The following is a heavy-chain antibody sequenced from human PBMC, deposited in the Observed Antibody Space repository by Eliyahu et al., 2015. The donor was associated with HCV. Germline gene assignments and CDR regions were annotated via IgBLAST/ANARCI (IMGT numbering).Heavy chain of an antibody. Sequence: QVQLQESGPGLVKPSQTLSLTCTVSGGSISSADYYWSWIRQPPGKGLEWIGNIYYSGSTYYNPSLKSRVIIAVDTSKNQFSLKVSSVTAADTAVYYCAREAKWYYGSGSYYHWGQGTLVTVSS. D-gene: IGHD3-10*01. CDR3: AREAKWYYGSGSYYH. CDR2: IYYSGST. CDR1: GGSISSADYY. J-gene: IGHJ4*02. V-gene: IGHV4-30-4*08.